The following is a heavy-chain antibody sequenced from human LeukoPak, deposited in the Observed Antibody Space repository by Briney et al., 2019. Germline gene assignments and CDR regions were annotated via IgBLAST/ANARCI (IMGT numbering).Heavy chain of an antibody. V-gene: IGHV3-15*01. CDR1: GFTFSNAW. D-gene: IGHD2-15*01. CDR2: IKSKTDGGTT. CDR3: TTEFGGGY. J-gene: IGHJ4*02. Sequence: GGSLRLSCAASGFTFSNAWMSWVRQAPGKGLEWVGSIKSKTDGGTTDYAAPVKGRFTISRDDSKNTLYLQMNSLKTEDTAVYYCTTEFGGGYWGQGTLVTVSS.